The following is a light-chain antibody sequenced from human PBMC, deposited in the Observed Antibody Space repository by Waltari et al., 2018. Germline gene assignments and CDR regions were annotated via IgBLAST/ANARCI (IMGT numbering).Light chain of an antibody. Sequence: IVLTQSPDTLSLSPGERATLSCRASQSGSSISLAWYQQKPGQAPRLLIYGTSSRATGFPDRFSGSGSGTDFTLTISRLEPEDFAVYHCQQYDGSAVTFGGGTKVEIK. CDR2: GTS. J-gene: IGKJ4*01. V-gene: IGKV3-20*01. CDR1: QSGSSIS. CDR3: QQYDGSAVT.